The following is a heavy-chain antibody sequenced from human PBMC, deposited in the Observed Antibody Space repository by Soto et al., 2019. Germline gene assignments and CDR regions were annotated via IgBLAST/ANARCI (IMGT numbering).Heavy chain of an antibody. Sequence: QVQLVQSGAEVKKPGSSVKVSCRASGGTLNKHAITWVRRAPGLGLEWLGGIIPMFGIPNYPQKFQGRVTITADDSTNTSNMELNSLTSDDTAVYYCVRGGTSGWLQGAYDVWGQGTMVTVSS. CDR1: GGTLNKHA. J-gene: IGHJ3*01. V-gene: IGHV1-69*01. CDR2: IIPMFGIP. CDR3: VRGGTSGWLQGAYDV. D-gene: IGHD6-19*01.